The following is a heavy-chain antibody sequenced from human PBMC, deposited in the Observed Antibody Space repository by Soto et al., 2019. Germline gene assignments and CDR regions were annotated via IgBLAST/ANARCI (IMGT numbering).Heavy chain of an antibody. CDR1: GGSISNNNW. J-gene: IGHJ4*01. Sequence: QVQLQESGPGLVKPSGTLSLTCTVSGGSISNNNWWSWVRVPPEKGLEWIGQIYHSGNTNYNPSLKSRVSMSVDKSKNQYSLTMNSATAADTAVYYCARFLPGFVGENEDFDFCGHGTLVTVSS. CDR2: IYHSGNT. V-gene: IGHV4-4*02. D-gene: IGHD3-3*01. CDR3: ARFLPGFVGENEDFDF.